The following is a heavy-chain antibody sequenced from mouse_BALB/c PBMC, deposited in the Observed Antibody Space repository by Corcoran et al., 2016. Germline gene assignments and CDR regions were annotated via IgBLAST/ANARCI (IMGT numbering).Heavy chain of an antibody. J-gene: IGHJ1*01. D-gene: IGHD1-1*01. CDR2: MDPANGNT. V-gene: IGHV14-3*02. CDR3: ARGYGSSYGYFDV. CDR1: GFNIKDTY. Sequence: EVQLQQSGAELVKPGASVKLSCTASGFNIKDTYMHWVKQRPEQGLEWIGRMDPANGNTKYDPKFQGKATITADTSSNTAYLQLSSLTSEDTAVYYCARGYGSSYGYFDVWGAGTTVTVSS.